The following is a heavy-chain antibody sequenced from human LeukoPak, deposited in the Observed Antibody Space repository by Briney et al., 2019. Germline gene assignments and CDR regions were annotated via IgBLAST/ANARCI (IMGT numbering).Heavy chain of an antibody. J-gene: IGHJ4*02. CDR3: AKERGVDTTLVYC. Sequence: GGSLRLSCAASGFTFSSYAMHWVRQAPGKGLEWVAVISYDGSNKYYADSVKGRFTISRDNSKNTLYLQMNSLRAEDTAVYYCAKERGVDTTLVYCWGQGTLVTVSS. CDR2: ISYDGSNK. CDR1: GFTFSSYA. D-gene: IGHD5-18*01. V-gene: IGHV3-30-3*01.